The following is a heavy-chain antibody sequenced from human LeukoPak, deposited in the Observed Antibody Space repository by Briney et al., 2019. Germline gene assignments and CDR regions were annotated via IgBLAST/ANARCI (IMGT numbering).Heavy chain of an antibody. J-gene: IGHJ3*02. D-gene: IGHD3-10*01. CDR2: IFYSGST. V-gene: IGHV4-59*12. CDR3: AKSNGYGLVDI. Sequence: SETLSLTCTVSGVSITNDYWSWIRQSPGKGLEWIGNIFYSGSTYYSPSLRSRVTISLDTSRNQFSLKLNSVTAADTAVYYCAKSNGYGLVDIWGQGTMVTVSS. CDR1: GVSITNDY.